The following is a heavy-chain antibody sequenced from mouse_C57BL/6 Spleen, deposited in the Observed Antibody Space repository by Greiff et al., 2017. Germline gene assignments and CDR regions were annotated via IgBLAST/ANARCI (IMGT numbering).Heavy chain of an antibody. CDR3: ARGGNYWYFDV. Sequence: EVQRVESGPGLVKPSQSLSLTCSVTGYSITSGYYWNWIRQFPGNKLEWMGYISYDGSNNYNPSLKNRISITRDTSKNQFFLKLNSVTTEDTATYYCARGGNYWYFDVWGTGTTVTVSS. CDR2: ISYDGSN. D-gene: IGHD2-1*01. CDR1: GYSITSGYY. V-gene: IGHV3-6*01. J-gene: IGHJ1*03.